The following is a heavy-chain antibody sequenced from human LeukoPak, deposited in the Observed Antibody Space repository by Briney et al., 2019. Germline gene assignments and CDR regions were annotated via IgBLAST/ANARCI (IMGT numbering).Heavy chain of an antibody. CDR2: IYHSGST. J-gene: IGHJ4*02. Sequence: SETLSLTCTVSGYSISSGYYWGWIRQPPGKGLEWIGSIYHSGSTYYNPSLKCRVTISVDTSKNQFSLKLSSVTAADTAVYYCARDPHSSSSNFDYWGQGTLVTVSS. CDR3: ARDPHSSSSNFDY. CDR1: GYSISSGYY. D-gene: IGHD6-6*01. V-gene: IGHV4-38-2*02.